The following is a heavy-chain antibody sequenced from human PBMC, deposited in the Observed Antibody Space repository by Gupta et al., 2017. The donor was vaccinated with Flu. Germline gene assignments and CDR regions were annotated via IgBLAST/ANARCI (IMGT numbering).Heavy chain of an antibody. CDR1: GYSFTGYW. CDR2: IDPSDSYS. D-gene: IGHD2-2*01. V-gene: IGHV5-10-1*01. CDR3: ARHRYCTSTNCPHFDS. J-gene: IGHJ4*02. Sequence: EVQLVQSGAEVKKPGESLRLSCKGSGYSFTGYWISWVRQMHGKGLEWMGRIDPSDSYSNIHPSFRGHVYISADKSFNTAYLHLTSLKASGTAIYYCARHRYCTSTNCPHFDSWGQGTLVTVSS.